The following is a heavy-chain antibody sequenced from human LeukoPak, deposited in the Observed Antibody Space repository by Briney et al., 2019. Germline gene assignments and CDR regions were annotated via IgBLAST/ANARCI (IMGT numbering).Heavy chain of an antibody. CDR1: GGSFSGYY. D-gene: IGHD5-24*01. V-gene: IGHV4-34*01. Sequence: SETLSLTCGVYGGSFSGYYWSWIRQPPGKGLEWIGEINPRGSTNYNPSLKSRVTLSADTSKNQFSLTLNSVTAADTAVYHCARRRLGYYFDYWGQGTLVTVSS. CDR3: ARRRLGYYFDY. CDR2: INPRGST. J-gene: IGHJ4*02.